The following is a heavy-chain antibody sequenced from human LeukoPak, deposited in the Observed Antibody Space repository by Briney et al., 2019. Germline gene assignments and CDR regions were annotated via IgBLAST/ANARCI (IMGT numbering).Heavy chain of an antibody. V-gene: IGHV1-46*01. J-gene: IGHJ4*02. Sequence: ASVKVSCKASGYIFTNYYMHWVRRAPGQGLEWVGIINPGDASTSYAQKFQGRVTMTRDTSTSTVYMDLSSLRSEDTAMYYCARVHCSGGSCYGEVFDYWGQGTLVTVFS. CDR2: INPGDAST. D-gene: IGHD2-15*01. CDR3: ARVHCSGGSCYGEVFDY. CDR1: GYIFTNYY.